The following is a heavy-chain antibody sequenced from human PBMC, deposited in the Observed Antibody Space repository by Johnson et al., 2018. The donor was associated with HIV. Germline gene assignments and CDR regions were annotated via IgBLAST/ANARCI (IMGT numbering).Heavy chain of an antibody. D-gene: IGHD2-2*01. CDR2: ISRDGSST. V-gene: IGHV3-74*01. Sequence: VQLVESGGGLVQPGGSLRLSCAASGFSFSSHWMVWVRQAPGKGLVCVSRISRDGSSTTYADSVKGRFTISRDNSKNTLYLQMNSLRAEDTAVYYCARDRGSMPAVAFDIWGQGTMVTVSS. J-gene: IGHJ3*02. CDR3: ARDRGSMPAVAFDI. CDR1: GFSFSSHW.